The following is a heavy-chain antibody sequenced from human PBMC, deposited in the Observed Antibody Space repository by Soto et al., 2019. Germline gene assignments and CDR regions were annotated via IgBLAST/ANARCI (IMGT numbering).Heavy chain of an antibody. CDR1: GGTFSSYA. V-gene: IGHV1-69*05. CDR3: ARFARIAAAGDGV. D-gene: IGHD6-13*01. CDR2: IIPIFGTA. Sequence: QVQLVQSGAEVKKPGSSVKVSCKASGGTFSSYAISWVRQAPGQGLEWMGGIIPIFGTANYAQKFQGRVTITSDESTSTAYMALSSLRSDDTAVYYCARFARIAAAGDGVWGQGTLVTVSS. J-gene: IGHJ4*02.